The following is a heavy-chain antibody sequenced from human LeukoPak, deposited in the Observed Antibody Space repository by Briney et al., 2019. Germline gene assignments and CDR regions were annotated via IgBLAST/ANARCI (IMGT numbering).Heavy chain of an antibody. CDR2: INPNSGGT. CDR1: GYTFAGYY. Sequence: ASVKVSCKASGYTFAGYYMHWVRQAPGQGLEWMGWINPNSGGTNYAQKFQGWVTMTRDTSISTAYMELSRLGSDDTAVYYCARGWNSSGWFSYYYYYGMDVWGQGTTVTVSS. D-gene: IGHD6-19*01. CDR3: ARGWNSSGWFSYYYYYGMDV. J-gene: IGHJ6*02. V-gene: IGHV1-2*04.